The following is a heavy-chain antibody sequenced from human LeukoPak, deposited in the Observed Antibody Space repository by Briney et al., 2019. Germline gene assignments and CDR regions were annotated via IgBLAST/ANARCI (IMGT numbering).Heavy chain of an antibody. V-gene: IGHV3-23*01. J-gene: IGHJ6*03. D-gene: IGHD2-15*01. CDR3: AKNGDRGAYCSGGSCYPYFYYYMDV. CDR1: GFTFSSYA. Sequence: GGSLRLSCAASGFTFSSYAMSWVRQAPGKGLEWVSAINTSGGSTYYADSVKGRFTISRDNSKNTLYLQMNSLRAEDTAIYYCAKNGDRGAYCSGGSCYPYFYYYMDVWGKGTTVTISS. CDR2: INTSGGST.